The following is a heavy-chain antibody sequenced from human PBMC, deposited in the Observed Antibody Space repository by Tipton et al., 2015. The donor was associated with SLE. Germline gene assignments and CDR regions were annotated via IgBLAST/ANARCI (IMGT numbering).Heavy chain of an antibody. CDR2: RFHDGNI. Sequence: TLSLTCTVSGDSAHSRYWFLVRQPAGRGLVWLAYRFHDGNINYNPSLKPRLPMSVDTSRDQFSLTLNSVTAADTAIYYCARGASAAGTYLWGQGNQVTVSS. CDR1: GDSAHSRY. V-gene: IGHV4-59*02. J-gene: IGHJ5*02. D-gene: IGHD6-13*01. CDR3: ARGASAAGTYL.